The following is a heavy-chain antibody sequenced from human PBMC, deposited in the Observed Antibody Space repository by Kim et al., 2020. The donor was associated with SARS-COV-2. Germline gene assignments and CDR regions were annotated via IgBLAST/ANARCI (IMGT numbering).Heavy chain of an antibody. D-gene: IGHD3-10*01. V-gene: IGHV1-69*04. J-gene: IGHJ6*01. CDR3: AKDRVSMVRGVIDNYYYYG. CDR1: GGTFSSYA. CDR2: IIPILGIT. Sequence: SVKVSCKASGGTFSSYAISWVRQAPGQGLEWMGRIIPILGITNYAQKLQGRVMITADKSTSTVYMELISLRSEDTAVYYCAKDRVSMVRGVIDNYYYYG.